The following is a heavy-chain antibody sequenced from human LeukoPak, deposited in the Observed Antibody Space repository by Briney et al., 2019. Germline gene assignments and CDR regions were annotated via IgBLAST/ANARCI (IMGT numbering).Heavy chain of an antibody. CDR2: ISGNGGST. D-gene: IGHD3-22*01. V-gene: IGHV3-23*01. CDR3: AKDRYFDSSGPFDY. Sequence: GGSLRLSCAVSGITLSNYGMSWVRQAPGKGLEWVSGISGNGGSTYYADSVKGRFTISRDNSKNTLYLQMNSLRAEDTAVYYCAKDRYFDSSGPFDYWAQGSLVTVSP. CDR1: GITLSNYG. J-gene: IGHJ4*02.